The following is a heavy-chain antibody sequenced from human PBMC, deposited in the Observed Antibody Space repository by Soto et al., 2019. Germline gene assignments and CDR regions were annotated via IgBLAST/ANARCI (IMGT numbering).Heavy chain of an antibody. CDR3: ARSGNTGYYGMDV. Sequence: ASVEVSCKASGYTFTGYYMHWVLQAPGQGLEWMGWINPNSGGTNYAQKFQGWVTMTRDTSISTAYMELSRLRSDDTAVYYCARSGNTGYYGMDVWGKGTTVTVSS. D-gene: IGHD5-18*01. CDR2: INPNSGGT. J-gene: IGHJ6*04. CDR1: GYTFTGYY. V-gene: IGHV1-2*04.